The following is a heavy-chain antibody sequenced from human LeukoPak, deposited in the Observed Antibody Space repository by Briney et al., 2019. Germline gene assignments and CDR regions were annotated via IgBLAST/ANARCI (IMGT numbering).Heavy chain of an antibody. Sequence: VASVKVSCKASGGTFSSYTISWVRQAPGQGLEWMGRIIPILGIANYAQKFQGRVTITAAKSTSTAYMELSSLRAEDTAVYYCARNAPGYCSGGSCYSGYYFDYWGQGTLVTVSS. J-gene: IGHJ4*02. CDR2: IIPILGIA. V-gene: IGHV1-69*02. CDR3: ARNAPGYCSGGSCYSGYYFDY. CDR1: GGTFSSYT. D-gene: IGHD2-15*01.